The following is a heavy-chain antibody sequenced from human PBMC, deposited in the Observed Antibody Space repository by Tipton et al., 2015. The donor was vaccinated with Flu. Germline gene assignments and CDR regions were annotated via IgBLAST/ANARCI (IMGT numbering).Heavy chain of an antibody. CDR1: GGSISSGSYY. V-gene: IGHV4-61*02. Sequence: TLSLTCTVSGGSISSGSYYWSWIRQPAGKGLEWIGRIYTSGSTNYNPSLKSRVTISVDTSKNQFSLKLSSVTAADTAVYYCARGRGYYYDFDYWGQGTLVTVSS. CDR3: ARGRGYYYDFDY. D-gene: IGHD3-22*01. J-gene: IGHJ4*02. CDR2: IYTSGST.